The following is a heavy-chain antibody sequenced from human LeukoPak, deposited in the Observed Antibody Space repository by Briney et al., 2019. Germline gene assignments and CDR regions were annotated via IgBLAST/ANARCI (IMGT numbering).Heavy chain of an antibody. J-gene: IGHJ2*01. CDR3: AKDNYDASGYYFDL. V-gene: IGHV3-53*01. CDR1: GFTVSSKY. Sequence: PGGSLRLSCAVSGFTVSSKYMSWVRQAPGKGLEWVSFIYSGGKTHYADSVKGRFTISRDNSKNTLYLQMNSLRAEDTAVYYCAKDNYDASGYYFDLWGRGTLVTVSS. D-gene: IGHD3-22*01. CDR2: IYSGGKT.